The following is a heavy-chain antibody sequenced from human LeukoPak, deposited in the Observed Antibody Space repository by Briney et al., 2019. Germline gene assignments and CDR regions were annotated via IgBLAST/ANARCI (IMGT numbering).Heavy chain of an antibody. CDR3: VRVESSGYHPFDS. D-gene: IGHD3-22*01. CDR2: INHSGGST. CDR1: GYTFTSYY. V-gene: IGHV1-46*01. J-gene: IGHJ4*02. Sequence: ASVNVSCKASGYTFTSYYMHWVRQAPGQGLECMGRINHSGGSTTYSQNFQGRVTMTRDTSTSTVYMEVSSLRSEDTAVYYCVRVESSGYHPFDSWGQGTLVTVSS.